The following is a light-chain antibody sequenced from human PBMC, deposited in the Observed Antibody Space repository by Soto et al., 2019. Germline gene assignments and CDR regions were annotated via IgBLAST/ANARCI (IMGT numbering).Light chain of an antibody. CDR2: GAS. J-gene: IGKJ1*01. V-gene: IGKV3-20*01. CDR3: QQYGSSAWT. CDR1: QSVSSTY. Sequence: ELVLTQSPGTLSLSPGERATLSCRASQSVSSTYLAWYQQKPDQAPRLLIYGASSRATGIPDGFSGSGSGTDFTLTISRLEPEDFAVYYCQQYGSSAWTFGQGTKVEIK.